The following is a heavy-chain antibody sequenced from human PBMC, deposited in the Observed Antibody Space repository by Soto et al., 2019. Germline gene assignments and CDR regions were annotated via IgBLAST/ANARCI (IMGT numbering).Heavy chain of an antibody. V-gene: IGHV1-2*02. J-gene: IGHJ6*02. Sequence: ASVKVSCKASGYTFTGYYMHWVRQAPGQGLEWMGWINPNSGGTNYAQKFQGRVTMTRDTSISTAYMELSRLRSDDTAVYYCARAGLRGDYYYYGMDVWGQGTTVTVS. CDR2: INPNSGGT. CDR3: ARAGLRGDYYYYGMDV. D-gene: IGHD3-10*01. CDR1: GYTFTGYY.